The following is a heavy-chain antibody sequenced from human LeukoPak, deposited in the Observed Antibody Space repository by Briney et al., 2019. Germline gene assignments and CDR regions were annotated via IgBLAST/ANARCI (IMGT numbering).Heavy chain of an antibody. V-gene: IGHV3-74*03. Sequence: PGGSLRLSCAASGFAFSRYPMHWVRHAPGKGLVWVSRIQTDEKDTTYADSVKGRFTISRDNAKNTLYLQMDSLRVDEDTAVYYCARAAGNTYAMDVWGKGTTVTVSS. CDR3: ARAAGNTYAMDV. D-gene: IGHD2/OR15-2a*01. CDR2: IQTDEKDT. CDR1: GFAFSRYP. J-gene: IGHJ6*03.